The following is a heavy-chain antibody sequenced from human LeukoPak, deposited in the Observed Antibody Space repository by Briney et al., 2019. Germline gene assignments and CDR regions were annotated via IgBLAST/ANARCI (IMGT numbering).Heavy chain of an antibody. CDR3: AGCTTAAGGWLDP. CDR1: GDSVSSTNYH. D-gene: IGHD6-13*01. Sequence: SETLSLTCAVSGDSVSSTNYHWAWIRQPPGKGLEWIGNMHYSGSTYYNPPLKSRVTFSVDTSKNQFSLKLSSVTAADTAVYYCAGCTTAAGGWLDPWGQGTLVTVSS. V-gene: IGHV4-39*01. CDR2: MHYSGST. J-gene: IGHJ5*02.